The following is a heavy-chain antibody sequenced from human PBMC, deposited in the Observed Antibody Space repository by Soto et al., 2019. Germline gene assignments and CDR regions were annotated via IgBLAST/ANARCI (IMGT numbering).Heavy chain of an antibody. CDR2: IYYSGST. CDR1: GGSVSSGSYY. V-gene: IGHV4-61*01. Sequence: QVQLQESGPGLVKPSETLSLTCTVSGGSVSSGSYYWSWIRQPPGKGLEWLGYIYYSGSTNYNPYLKSRVTISVDTSKNQFSLKLSSVTAADTAVYYCARGYCTNGVCLVWYFDLWGRGTLVTVSS. D-gene: IGHD2-8*01. CDR3: ARGYCTNGVCLVWYFDL. J-gene: IGHJ2*01.